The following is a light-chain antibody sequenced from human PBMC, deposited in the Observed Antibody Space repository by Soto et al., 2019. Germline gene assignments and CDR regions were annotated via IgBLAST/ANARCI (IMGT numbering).Light chain of an antibody. CDR3: MQSLQTFS. J-gene: IGKJ4*01. CDR2: LGS. CDR1: HSLLHSNGHNY. Sequence: DIFMTHSPLSLXXXXXXXASXXXISSHSLLHSNGHNYLEWYLQKPGQSPQLLIYLGSDRASGVPDRFSGSGSGTNFTLKIARVEADDVGVYFCMQSLQTFSFGGGTKV. V-gene: IGKV2-28*01.